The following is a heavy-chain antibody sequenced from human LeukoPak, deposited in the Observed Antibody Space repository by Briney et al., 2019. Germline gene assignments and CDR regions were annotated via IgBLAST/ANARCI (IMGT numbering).Heavy chain of an antibody. V-gene: IGHV4-34*01. Sequence: SETLSLTCAVYGGSFSGYYWSWIRQPPGKGLEWIGEIYHSGSTNYNPSLKSRVTISVDKSKNQFSLKLSSVTAADTAVYYCARGVVYGGNPYLDYWGQGTLVTVSS. J-gene: IGHJ4*02. CDR1: GGSFSGYY. CDR2: IYHSGST. CDR3: ARGVVYGGNPYLDY. D-gene: IGHD4-23*01.